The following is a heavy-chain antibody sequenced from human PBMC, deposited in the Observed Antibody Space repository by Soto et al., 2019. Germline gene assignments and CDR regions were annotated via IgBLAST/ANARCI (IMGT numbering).Heavy chain of an antibody. V-gene: IGHV4-30-4*01. CDR2: FHSSGAT. CDR3: ASIWFGDFDY. CDR1: GGSISSADYY. J-gene: IGHJ4*01. D-gene: IGHD3-10*01. Sequence: QVQLQESGPGLVKPSQTLSLTCTVSGGSISSADYYWSWIRQPPGKGLEWIGYFHSSGATYKDPSLKSRVPISVDTSKSQISLKLDSVTAADTAVYYCASIWFGDFDYWGHGTLVTVSS.